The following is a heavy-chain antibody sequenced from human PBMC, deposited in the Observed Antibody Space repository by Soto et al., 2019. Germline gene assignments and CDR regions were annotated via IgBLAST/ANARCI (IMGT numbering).Heavy chain of an antibody. Sequence: EVQLVESGGDLVKPGGSLRLSCTASGFTFTNDYMNWVRQAPGKGLEWVGLIKGKRGGRTTHYAAPVKGRFIISRDDSTNTLSLQMNSLKTEDTAIYYCTKEYFYYMDAWGKGTTVTVSS. CDR1: GFTFTNDY. J-gene: IGHJ6*03. CDR2: IKGKRGGRTT. V-gene: IGHV3-15*01. CDR3: TKEYFYYMDA.